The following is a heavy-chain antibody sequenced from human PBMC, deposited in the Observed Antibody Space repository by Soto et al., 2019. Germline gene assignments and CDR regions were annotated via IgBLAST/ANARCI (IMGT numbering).Heavy chain of an antibody. CDR2: IKGKPDGGTT. J-gene: IGHJ4*02. V-gene: IGHV3-15*01. Sequence: VESGGGLVKPGGSLRLSCVASRFTFSDAWMSWLRQAPGKGLEWFGRIKGKPDGGTTDLAAPVKGRFIVSRDNSKNTMYLQMDRLETEDTAVYYCSSGGHYFGDWGQGTLVTVSS. CDR1: RFTFSDAW. D-gene: IGHD3-10*01. CDR3: SSGGHYFGD.